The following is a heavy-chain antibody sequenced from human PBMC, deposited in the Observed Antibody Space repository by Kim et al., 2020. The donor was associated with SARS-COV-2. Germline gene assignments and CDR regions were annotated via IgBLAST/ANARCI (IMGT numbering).Heavy chain of an antibody. D-gene: IGHD1-26*01. J-gene: IGHJ4*02. V-gene: IGHV1-18*01. Sequence: ASVKVSCQTSGYMFGTYGIAWVRQAPGQGLEWLGWISADIVQRNFAYAQKVQGRVTMTRDPSTATAYMELRSLTSDDTAVYYCAREGLGGNYFSLDFDYWGQGTRVTVSS. CDR1: GYMFGTYG. CDR3: AREGLGGNYFSLDFDY. CDR2: ISADIVQR.